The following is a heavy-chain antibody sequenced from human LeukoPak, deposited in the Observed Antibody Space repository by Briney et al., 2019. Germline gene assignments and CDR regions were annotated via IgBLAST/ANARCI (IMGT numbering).Heavy chain of an antibody. J-gene: IGHJ3*02. D-gene: IGHD3-10*01. CDR1: GFTFDDYA. CDR2: ISWNSGSI. Sequence: GRSLRLSCVASGFTFDDYAMHWVRQAPGKGLEWVSGISWNSGSIGYADSVKGRFTISRDNAKNSLYQQVNSLRADDMALYYCAKGFGELLNWGAFDIWGQGTMVTVSS. V-gene: IGHV3-9*03. CDR3: AKGFGELLNWGAFDI.